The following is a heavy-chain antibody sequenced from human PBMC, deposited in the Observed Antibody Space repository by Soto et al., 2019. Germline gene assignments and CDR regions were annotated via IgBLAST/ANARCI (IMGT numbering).Heavy chain of an antibody. CDR1: GGTFSSYA. CDR2: IIPIFGTA. D-gene: IGHD7-27*01. Sequence: SVKVSCKASGGTFSSYAISWVRQAPGQGLEWMGGIIPIFGTANYAQKLQGRVTITADESTSTAYMELSSLRSEDTAVYYCARDAYDELGTVRYNWFDPWGQGTLVTVSS. CDR3: ARDAYDELGTVRYNWFDP. V-gene: IGHV1-69*13. J-gene: IGHJ5*02.